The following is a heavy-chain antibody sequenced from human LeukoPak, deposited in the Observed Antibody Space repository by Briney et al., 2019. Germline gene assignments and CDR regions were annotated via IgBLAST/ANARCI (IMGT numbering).Heavy chain of an antibody. Sequence: PSETLSLTCTVSGGSISSYYWSWIRQPPGKGLEWIGYIYYSGSTYYNPSLKSRVTISVDRSTNQFSLDLASVTAADTAVYYCARDLGAAGFFDFWGQGTLVTVSS. J-gene: IGHJ4*02. CDR2: IYYSGST. CDR3: ARDLGAAGFFDF. V-gene: IGHV4-59*12. D-gene: IGHD6-13*01. CDR1: GGSISSYY.